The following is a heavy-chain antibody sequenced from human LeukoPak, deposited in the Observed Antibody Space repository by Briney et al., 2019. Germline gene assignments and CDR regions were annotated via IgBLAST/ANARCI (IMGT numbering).Heavy chain of an antibody. CDR2: IKQDGSDK. CDR1: GFTFSSYW. V-gene: IGHV3-7*01. CDR3: ARDLGGYYYDSSGYYYYYYYGMDV. D-gene: IGHD3-22*01. Sequence: GGSLRVSCAASGFTFSSYWISWVRQAPGKGLEWVANIKQDGSDKYYVDSVKGRFTISRDNAKNSLYLQMNSLRAEDTAVYYCARDLGGYYYDSSGYYYYYYYGMDVWGQGTTVTVSS. J-gene: IGHJ6*02.